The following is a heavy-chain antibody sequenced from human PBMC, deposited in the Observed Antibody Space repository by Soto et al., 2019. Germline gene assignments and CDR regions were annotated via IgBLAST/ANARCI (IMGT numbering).Heavy chain of an antibody. D-gene: IGHD3-3*01. CDR1: GYTFTSYA. CDR3: ARDKGVFWSGYYTGTRIDY. Sequence: QVQLVQSGAEVQKPGASVKVSCKASGYTFTSYAMHWVRQAPGQRLEWMGWINAGNGNTKYSQKFQGRVTITRDTSASTAYMELSSLRSEDTAVYYCARDKGVFWSGYYTGTRIDYWGQGTLVTVSS. CDR2: INAGNGNT. V-gene: IGHV1-3*01. J-gene: IGHJ4*02.